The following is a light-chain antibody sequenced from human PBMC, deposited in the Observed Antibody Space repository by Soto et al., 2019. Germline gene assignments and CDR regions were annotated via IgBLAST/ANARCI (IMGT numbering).Light chain of an antibody. CDR1: SANIGAAYN. J-gene: IGLJ1*01. V-gene: IGLV1-40*01. CDR2: GDI. CDR3: QSYDSRLTAYV. Sequence: QSVLTQPPSVSGAPGQRVTISCTGSSANIGAAYNVDWYQQLPGTAPKLLIYGDINRPSGVPDRFSGSKSGSSASLAITGLQAEDEADYYCQSYDSRLTAYVFGTGTKVTVL.